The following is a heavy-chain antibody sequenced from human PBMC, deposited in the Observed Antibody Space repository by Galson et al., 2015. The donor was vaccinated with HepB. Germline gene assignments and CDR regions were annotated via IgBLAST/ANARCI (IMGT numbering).Heavy chain of an antibody. D-gene: IGHD1-26*01. V-gene: IGHV3-30*03. CDR2: ISYDGINK. CDR3: ARGPLSGLGATQRAEFYYGMDV. Sequence: SLRLPCAASRFTFSNYGIHWVRQAPGKGLEWVAVISYDGINKHYTDSVKGRFTISRDNSRNTLYLQMNSLRAEDTAVYYCARGPLSGLGATQRAEFYYGMDVWGQGTTVTVSS. J-gene: IGHJ6*02. CDR1: RFTFSNYG.